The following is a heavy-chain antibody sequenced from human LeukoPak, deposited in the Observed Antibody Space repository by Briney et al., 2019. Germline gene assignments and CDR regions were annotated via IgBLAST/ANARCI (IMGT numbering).Heavy chain of an antibody. D-gene: IGHD3-22*01. CDR1: GYTFTSYG. Sequence: ASVKVSCKASGYTFTSYGISWGRQAPGQGLEWMGWISAYNGNTNYAQKLQGRVTMTTDTSTSTAYMELRSLRSDDTAVYYCAREGDSSCYYPYYFDYWGQGTLVTVSS. CDR3: AREGDSSCYYPYYFDY. CDR2: ISAYNGNT. J-gene: IGHJ4*02. V-gene: IGHV1-18*01.